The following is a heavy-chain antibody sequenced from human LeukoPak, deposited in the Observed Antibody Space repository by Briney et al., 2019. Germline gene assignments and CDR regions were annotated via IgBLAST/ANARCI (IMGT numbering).Heavy chain of an antibody. CDR2: IKQDGSEK. D-gene: IGHD3-10*01. V-gene: IGHV3-7*01. Sequence: SGGSLRLSCAASGFTFSSYWMSWVRQAPGKGLEWVANIKQDGSEKYYVDSVKGRFTISRDNAKNSLYLQMNSLRAEDTAVYYCATLHVDYYGLGSYDDAFDIWGQGTMVTVSS. CDR1: GFTFSSYW. J-gene: IGHJ3*02. CDR3: ATLHVDYYGLGSYDDAFDI.